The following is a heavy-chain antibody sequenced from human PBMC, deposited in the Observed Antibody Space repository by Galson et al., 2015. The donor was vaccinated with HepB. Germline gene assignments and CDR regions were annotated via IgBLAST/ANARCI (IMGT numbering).Heavy chain of an antibody. Sequence: SLRLSCAASRFTFSSYSLNWVRQAPGKGLEWVSYISSSSSTIHYADSVKGRFTISRDNAKNSLYLQMDSLRDEDTAVYYCARGTYCSNGVCYVTYYMDVWGKGTTVTVSS. CDR1: RFTFSSYS. CDR2: ISSSSSTI. V-gene: IGHV3-48*02. D-gene: IGHD2-8*01. J-gene: IGHJ6*03. CDR3: ARGTYCSNGVCYVTYYMDV.